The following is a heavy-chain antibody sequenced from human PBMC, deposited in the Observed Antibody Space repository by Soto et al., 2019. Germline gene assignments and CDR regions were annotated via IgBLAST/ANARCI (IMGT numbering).Heavy chain of an antibody. CDR2: IYYSGST. J-gene: IGHJ6*03. D-gene: IGHD2-2*01. CDR3: ARLGILEDIVVVPALLHYYYYYMDV. Sequence: SETLSLTCTVSGGSISSYYWSWIRQPPGKGLEWIGYIYYSGSTNYNPSLKSRVTISVDTSKNQFSLKLSSVTAADTAVYYCARLGILEDIVVVPALLHYYYYYMDVWGKGTTVTVSS. V-gene: IGHV4-59*08. CDR1: GGSISSYY.